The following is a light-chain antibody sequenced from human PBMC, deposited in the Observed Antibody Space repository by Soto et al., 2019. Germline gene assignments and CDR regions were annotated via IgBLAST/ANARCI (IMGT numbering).Light chain of an antibody. CDR3: QQSYSTPLT. Sequence: IQMPQSTSSLSASVGDRVTITCLASQSNSSYLNWYQQKPGKAPKLLIYAASSLQSGVPSRFSGSGSGTDFTLTISSLQPEDFATYYCQQSYSTPLTFGGGTKVDI. CDR1: QSNSSY. CDR2: AAS. V-gene: IGKV1-39*01. J-gene: IGKJ4*01.